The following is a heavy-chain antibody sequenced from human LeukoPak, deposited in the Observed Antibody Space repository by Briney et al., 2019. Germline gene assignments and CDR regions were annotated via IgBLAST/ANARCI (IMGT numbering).Heavy chain of an antibody. D-gene: IGHD6-13*01. CDR3: ARAPGASSWRYGMDV. V-gene: IGHV3-21*01. J-gene: IGHJ6*02. Sequence: GGSLRLSCAASGFTFSSYSMNWVRQAPGKGLEWVSSISSGSSYIYYVDSVKGRFTISRENAKNSLYLEMNSLRAEDTAVYYCARAPGASSWRYGMDVWGQGTTVTVSS. CDR1: GFTFSSYS. CDR2: ISSGSSYI.